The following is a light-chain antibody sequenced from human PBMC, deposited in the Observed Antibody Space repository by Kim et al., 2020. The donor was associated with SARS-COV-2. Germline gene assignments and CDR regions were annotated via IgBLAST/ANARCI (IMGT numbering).Light chain of an antibody. Sequence: GQRVTISWSGSSSNSGTNTVNWYQQLPGAAPKLLIVSNNQRPSGVPDRFSGSKSGTSASLAISGLQSEDEAEYYCAAWDDSLNGPVFGGGTQLTVL. J-gene: IGLJ3*02. CDR1: SSNSGTNT. CDR3: AAWDDSLNGPV. V-gene: IGLV1-44*01. CDR2: SNN.